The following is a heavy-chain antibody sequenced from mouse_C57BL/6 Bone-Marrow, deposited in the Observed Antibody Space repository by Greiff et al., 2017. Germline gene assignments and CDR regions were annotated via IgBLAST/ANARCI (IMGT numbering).Heavy chain of an antibody. CDR2: IDPEDGET. V-gene: IGHV14-2*01. CDR1: GFNIKDYY. D-gene: IGHD2-3*01. J-gene: IGHJ2*01. Sequence: EVQLQQSGAELVKPGASVKLSCTASGFNIKDYYMHWVKQRTEQGLEWIGRIDPEDGETKYAPNFQGKATITADTSSNTAYLQLSSLTSEDTAVYYCASYDGYPIFDYWGQGTTLTVSS. CDR3: ASYDGYPIFDY.